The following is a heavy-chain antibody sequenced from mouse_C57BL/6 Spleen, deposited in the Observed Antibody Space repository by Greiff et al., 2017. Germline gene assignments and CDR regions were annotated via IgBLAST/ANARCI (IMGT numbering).Heavy chain of an antibody. V-gene: IGHV1-64*01. CDR3: ARSPLREFITTVVATDYAMDY. CDR1: GYTFTSYW. Sequence: QVQLQQPRAELVKPGASVKLSCKASGYTFTSYWMHWVKQRPGQGLEWIGMIHPNSGSTNYNEKFKSKATLTVDKSSSTAYMQLSSLTSEDSAVYYGARSPLREFITTVVATDYAMDYWGQGTSVTVSS. J-gene: IGHJ4*01. D-gene: IGHD1-1*01. CDR2: IHPNSGST.